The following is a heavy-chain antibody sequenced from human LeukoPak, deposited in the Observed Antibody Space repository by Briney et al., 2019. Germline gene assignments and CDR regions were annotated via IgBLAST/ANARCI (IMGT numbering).Heavy chain of an antibody. D-gene: IGHD2-15*01. J-gene: IGHJ4*02. CDR2: INPHNGDT. Sequence: ASGKVSCKASGYTFIGYYLHWVRQAPGQGLEWMGWINPHNGDTNYAQKFQGRVTMTRDTSITTAYMALSRLKSDDTAVYYCATVRDIVVGGGPYYFDYWGQGTLVTVSS. CDR1: GYTFIGYY. V-gene: IGHV1-2*02. CDR3: ATVRDIVVGGGPYYFDY.